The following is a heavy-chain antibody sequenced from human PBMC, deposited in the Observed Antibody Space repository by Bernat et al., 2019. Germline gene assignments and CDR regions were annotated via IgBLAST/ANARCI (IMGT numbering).Heavy chain of an antibody. CDR3: AKEVGARGPFDY. Sequence: EVQLLESGGGLVQPGGSLRLSCAASGFTFSSYGMNWVRQAPGKGLEWVSAISASGGNTYYADSGKGRFTISRDNSKSTLYLQMNSLRAEDTAVYYCAKEVGARGPFDYWGQGTLVTVSS. CDR1: GFTFSSYG. D-gene: IGHD2-2*01. CDR2: ISASGGNT. J-gene: IGHJ4*02. V-gene: IGHV3-23*01.